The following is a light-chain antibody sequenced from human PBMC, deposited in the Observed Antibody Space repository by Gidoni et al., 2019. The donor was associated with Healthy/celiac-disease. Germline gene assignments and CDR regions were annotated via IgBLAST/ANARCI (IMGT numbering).Light chain of an antibody. J-gene: IGKJ1*01. CDR2: AAS. V-gene: IGKV1-39*01. CDR1: QSISSY. Sequence: DIQMTQSPSSLSASVGDRVTITCQASQSISSYLNWYQQKPGKAPKLLIYAASSLQSGVPSRFSGSGSRKDFTLTSSSLQPENLATYCCQQGYSLLRTFGQGTKVEIK. CDR3: QQGYSLLRT.